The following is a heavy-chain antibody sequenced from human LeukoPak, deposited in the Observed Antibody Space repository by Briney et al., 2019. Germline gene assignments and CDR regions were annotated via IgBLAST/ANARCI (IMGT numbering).Heavy chain of an antibody. D-gene: IGHD6-19*01. CDR3: ARGLYSSGLDY. V-gene: IGHV4-34*01. CDR1: GGSFSGYY. CDR2: INHSGST. Sequence: SETLSLTCAVYGGSFSGYYWSWIRQPPGKGLEWIGEINHSGSTNYNPPLKSRVTISVDTSKNQFSLKLSSVTAADTAVYYCARGLYSSGLDYWGQGTLVTVSS. J-gene: IGHJ4*02.